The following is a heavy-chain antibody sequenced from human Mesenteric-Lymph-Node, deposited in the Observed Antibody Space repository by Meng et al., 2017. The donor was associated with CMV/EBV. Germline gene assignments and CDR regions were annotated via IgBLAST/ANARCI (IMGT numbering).Heavy chain of an antibody. Sequence: SFSGYYWSWIRQPPGKGLEWIGEINHSGSTNYNPSLKSRVTISVDTSKNQFSLKLSSVTAADTAVYYCARDPHIWTSRSYYYGMDVWGQGTTVTVSS. V-gene: IGHV4-34*01. J-gene: IGHJ6*02. D-gene: IGHD1-20*01. CDR1: SFSGYY. CDR3: ARDPHIWTSRSYYYGMDV. CDR2: INHSGST.